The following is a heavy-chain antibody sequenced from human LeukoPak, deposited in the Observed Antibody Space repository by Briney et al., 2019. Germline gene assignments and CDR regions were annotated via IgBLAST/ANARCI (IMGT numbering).Heavy chain of an antibody. CDR2: IRYDGSNK. J-gene: IGHJ4*02. CDR1: GFTFSSYG. CDR3: ATDPYGGNSENDY. Sequence: PGGSLRLSCAASGFTFSSYGMHWVRQAPGKGLEWVAFIRYDGSNKYYADSVKGRFTISRDNSKNTLYLQMNSLRAEDTAVYYCATDPYGGNSENDYWGQGTLVTVSS. V-gene: IGHV3-30*02. D-gene: IGHD4-23*01.